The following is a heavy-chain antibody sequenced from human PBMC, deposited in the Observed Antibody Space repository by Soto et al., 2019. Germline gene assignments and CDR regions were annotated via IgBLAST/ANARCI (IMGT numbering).Heavy chain of an antibody. Sequence: GGSLRLSCAASGFRLDDYNMHWVRQAPGKGLEWVSLITWNGANSYYADSVKGRFTISRDGTTKSLSLQMTSLKREDTGLYFCARETLTFGSALDVWGQGTTVTVSS. D-gene: IGHD3-3*01. CDR2: ITWNGANS. J-gene: IGHJ6*02. CDR3: ARETLTFGSALDV. CDR1: GFRLDDYN. V-gene: IGHV3-43*01.